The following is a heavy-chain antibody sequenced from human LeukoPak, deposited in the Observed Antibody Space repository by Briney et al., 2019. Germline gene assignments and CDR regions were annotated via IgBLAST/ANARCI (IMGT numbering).Heavy chain of an antibody. CDR2: ISSKGDYT. V-gene: IGHV3-64*01. D-gene: IGHD6-19*01. Sequence: GGSLRLSCAASGFTFDDYGMSWVRQAPGKGLEYVAAISSKGDYTHYANSVKGRFTISRDNSKNTLYLEMCSLRAEDMAVYYCARPSSSGWYAPFFWGQGTLVTVSS. CDR3: ARPSSSGWYAPFF. J-gene: IGHJ4*02. CDR1: GFTFDDYG.